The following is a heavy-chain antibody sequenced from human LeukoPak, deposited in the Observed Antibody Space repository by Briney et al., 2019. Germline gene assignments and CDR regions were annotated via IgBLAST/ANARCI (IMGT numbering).Heavy chain of an antibody. Sequence: SETLSLTCSVSGGSIYSYYWSWIRQPPGKGLEWIGYLYYSGGPTYNPSLKSRVTISADTSKNQLSLNLRFVTAADTAVYFCVRRADFWALPEHTDSFDYWGQGALVTVSS. CDR1: GGSIYSYY. CDR3: VRRADFWALPEHTDSFDY. J-gene: IGHJ4*02. D-gene: IGHD3/OR15-3a*01. CDR2: LYYSGGP. V-gene: IGHV4-59*01.